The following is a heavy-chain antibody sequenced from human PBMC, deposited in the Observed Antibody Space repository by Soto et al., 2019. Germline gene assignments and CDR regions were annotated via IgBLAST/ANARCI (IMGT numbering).Heavy chain of an antibody. CDR2: IYYSGTT. CDR1: GGSISINSYY. CDR3: ASQHYYDSSGYYVVY. V-gene: IGHV4-39*01. D-gene: IGHD3-22*01. Sequence: SETLSLTCTVSGGSISINSYYWCWIRHPPGKGLEWIGSIYYSGTTYYNPSLKSRVTISVDTSKNQFSLKLSSVTAADTAVYYCASQHYYDSSGYYVVYWGQGTLVTVSS. J-gene: IGHJ4*02.